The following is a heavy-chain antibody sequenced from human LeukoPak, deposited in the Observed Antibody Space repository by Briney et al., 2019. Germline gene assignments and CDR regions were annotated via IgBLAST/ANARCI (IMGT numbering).Heavy chain of an antibody. J-gene: IGHJ4*02. CDR3: ARDQPTVVNPPDY. CDR1: GGTFSSYA. CDR2: IIPILGIA. Sequence: RASVKVSCKASGGTFSSYAISWVRQAPGQGLEWMGRIIPILGIANYAQKFQGRVTITADKSTSTAYMELSSLRSEDTAVYYCARDQPTVVNPPDYWGQGTLVTVSS. V-gene: IGHV1-69*04. D-gene: IGHD4-23*01.